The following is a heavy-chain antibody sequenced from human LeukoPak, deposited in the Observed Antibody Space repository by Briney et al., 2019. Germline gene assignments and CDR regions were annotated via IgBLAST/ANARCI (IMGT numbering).Heavy chain of an antibody. CDR3: ARQDDYYGSGSYPNWFDP. J-gene: IGHJ5*02. CDR1: GYIFNKYG. CDR2: ISAYNGNI. Sequence: ASVKVSCKASGYIFNKYGVSWVRQAPGQGLEWMGWISAYNGNINYAQKLQGRVTMTTDTSTSTAYMELRSLRSDDTAVYYCARQDDYYGSGSYPNWFDPWGQGTLVTVSP. V-gene: IGHV1-18*01. D-gene: IGHD3-10*01.